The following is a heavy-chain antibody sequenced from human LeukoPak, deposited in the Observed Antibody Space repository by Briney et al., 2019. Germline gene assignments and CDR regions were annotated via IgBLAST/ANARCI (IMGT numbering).Heavy chain of an antibody. V-gene: IGHV3-21*01. D-gene: IGHD1-26*01. CDR3: ARAGIVGATGY. Sequence: PGGSLRLSCAASGFTFSDYYMNWVRQAPGKGLEWVSSISSSSSYIYYADSVKGRFTISRDNAKNSLYLQMNSLRAEDTAVYYCARAGIVGATGYWGQGALVTVSS. CDR1: GFTFSDYY. CDR2: ISSSSSYI. J-gene: IGHJ4*02.